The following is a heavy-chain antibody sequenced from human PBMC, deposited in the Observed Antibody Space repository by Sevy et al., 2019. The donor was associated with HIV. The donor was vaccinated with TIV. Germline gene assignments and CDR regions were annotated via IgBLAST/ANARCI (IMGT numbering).Heavy chain of an antibody. J-gene: IGHJ5*02. Sequence: GGSLRLSCAASGFTFSSYAMSWVRQAPGKGLEWVSAISGSGGSTYYADSVKGRFTISRDNSKNTLYLQMNSLRAEDTAVYYCAKGGSTVVVPAARVDWFDPWGQGTLVTVSS. CDR2: ISGSGGST. D-gene: IGHD2-2*01. CDR3: AKGGSTVVVPAARVDWFDP. V-gene: IGHV3-23*01. CDR1: GFTFSSYA.